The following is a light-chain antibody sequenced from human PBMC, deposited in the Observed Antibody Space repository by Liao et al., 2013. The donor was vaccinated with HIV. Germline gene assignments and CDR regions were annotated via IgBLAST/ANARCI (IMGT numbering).Light chain of an antibody. CDR1: SIGSKS. J-gene: IGLJ1*01. CDR2: YDS. CDR3: QVWDSGSENYV. V-gene: IGLV3-21*04. Sequence: SYMLTQPPSVSVAPGQTATITCGGHSIGSKSVHWYQQKPGQAPVLVIHYDSARPSGIPERFSGSNSVNTATLTISRVEVGDEADYYCQVWDSGSENYVFGTGTKVTVL.